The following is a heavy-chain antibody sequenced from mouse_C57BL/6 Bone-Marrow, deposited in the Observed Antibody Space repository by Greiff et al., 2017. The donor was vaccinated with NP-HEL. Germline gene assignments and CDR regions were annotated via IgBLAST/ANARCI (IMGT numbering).Heavy chain of an antibody. CDR3: APNYYGSSYPFAY. D-gene: IGHD1-1*01. CDR1: GYTFTSYG. V-gene: IGHV1-81*01. J-gene: IGHJ3*01. Sequence: QVHVKQSGAELARPGASVKLSCKASGYTFTSYGISWVKQRTGQGLEWIGEIYPRSGNTYYNEKFKGKATLTADKSSSTAYMELRSLTSEDSAVYFCAPNYYGSSYPFAYWGQGTLVTVSA. CDR2: IYPRSGNT.